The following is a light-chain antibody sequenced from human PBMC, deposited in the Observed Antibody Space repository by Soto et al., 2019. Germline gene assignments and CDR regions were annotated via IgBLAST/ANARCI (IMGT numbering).Light chain of an antibody. V-gene: IGKV3-11*01. J-gene: IGKJ1*01. CDR1: QSVEKY. CDR2: DTS. Sequence: VLTQSPATLSLSPGERATLSCRASQSVEKYLAWYQQRPGQAPRLLIFDTSNRATGIPARFSGSGSGTDFTLTISSLAPEDFAVYYCQHRIMWPTTFGQGTKVEI. CDR3: QHRIMWPTT.